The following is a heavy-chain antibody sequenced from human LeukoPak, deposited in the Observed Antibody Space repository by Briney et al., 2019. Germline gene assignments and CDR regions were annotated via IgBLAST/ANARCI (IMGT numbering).Heavy chain of an antibody. V-gene: IGHV4-59*08. CDR3: ARYDRGLFFFDN. Sequence: PSETLSLTCTVSGASVRNEYWSWIRQPPGKELEWIGYIHYSGSSNYHPSLGSRVTISLDTSKNQFSLKLKSVTAADTGMYHCARYDRGLFFFDNLVQGTLVTVSS. CDR1: GASVRNEY. D-gene: IGHD1-14*01. CDR2: IHYSGSS. J-gene: IGHJ4*02.